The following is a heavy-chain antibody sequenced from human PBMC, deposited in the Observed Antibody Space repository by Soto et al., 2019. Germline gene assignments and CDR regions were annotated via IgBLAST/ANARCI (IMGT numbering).Heavy chain of an antibody. Sequence: QVQLVQSGGEVKKPGASVKVSCKASGYTFTIYGINWVRQAPGQGLEWMGWISPDNGNTNYAQKLQGRVTMTTDTSTSTAYMALRSLTSDATAVYYCARALGYSGYAGMDVWGQGTTVTVSS. J-gene: IGHJ6*02. D-gene: IGHD5-12*01. V-gene: IGHV1-18*01. CDR3: ARALGYSGYAGMDV. CDR1: GYTFTIYG. CDR2: ISPDNGNT.